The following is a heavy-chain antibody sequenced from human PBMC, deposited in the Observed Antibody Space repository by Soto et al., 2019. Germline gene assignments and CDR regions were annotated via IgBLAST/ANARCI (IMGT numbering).Heavy chain of an antibody. CDR1: GYTFTSYY. Sequence: GASVKVSCKASGYTFTSYYMHWVRQAPGQGLEWMGWISAYNGNTNYAQKLQGRVTMTTDTSTSTAYMELRSLRSDDTAVYYCARVREWLRSPYYFDYWGQGTLVTVSS. J-gene: IGHJ4*02. V-gene: IGHV1-18*04. CDR2: ISAYNGNT. CDR3: ARVREWLRSPYYFDY. D-gene: IGHD5-12*01.